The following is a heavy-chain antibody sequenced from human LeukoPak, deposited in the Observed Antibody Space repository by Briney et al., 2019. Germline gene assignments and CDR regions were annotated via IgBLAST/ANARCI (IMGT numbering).Heavy chain of an antibody. CDR2: ISGSGDNT. CDR3: AKWKYSNSGIDDY. V-gene: IGHV3-23*01. D-gene: IGHD6-6*01. CDR1: GFTFSSYA. J-gene: IGHJ4*02. Sequence: GGSLRLSCAASGFTFSSYAMSWVRQVPGKGLEWVSVISGSGDNTYYADSVKGRFTISRDNSKNMLYLQMNSLGAEDTAVYYCAKWKYSNSGIDDYWGQGTLVTVSS.